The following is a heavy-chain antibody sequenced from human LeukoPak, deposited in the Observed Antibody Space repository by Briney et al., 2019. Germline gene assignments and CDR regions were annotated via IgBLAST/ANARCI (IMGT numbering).Heavy chain of an antibody. D-gene: IGHD2/OR15-2a*01. CDR3: ARGGSNKERMDV. CDR2: ISGSGAST. Sequence: GGSLRLSCAASGVTFSSYAMSWVRQAPGKGLEWVSVISGSGASTYYADSVKGRFTISRDNSKNTLYLQMNTLRADDTAVYYCARGGSNKERMDVWGKGTTVTVSS. J-gene: IGHJ6*04. V-gene: IGHV3-23*01. CDR1: GVTFSSYA.